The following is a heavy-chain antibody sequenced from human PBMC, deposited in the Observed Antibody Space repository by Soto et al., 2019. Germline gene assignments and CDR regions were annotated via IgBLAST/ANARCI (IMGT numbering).Heavy chain of an antibody. CDR1: GYTFTGYY. Sequence: GASVKFSCKASGYTFTGYYMHWVRQAPGQGLEWMGWINPNSGGTNYAQKFQGRVTMTRDTSISTAYMELSRLRSDDTAVYYCARGKDSYGHRGFDYWGQGTLVTVSS. D-gene: IGHD5-18*01. CDR3: ARGKDSYGHRGFDY. V-gene: IGHV1-2*02. J-gene: IGHJ4*02. CDR2: INPNSGGT.